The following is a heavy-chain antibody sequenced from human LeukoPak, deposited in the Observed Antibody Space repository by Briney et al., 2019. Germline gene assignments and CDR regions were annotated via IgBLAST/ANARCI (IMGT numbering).Heavy chain of an antibody. D-gene: IGHD4-17*01. V-gene: IGHV3-23*01. CDR2: ILADADGGRT. CDR3: AKDLNYGDGRWEFDP. Sequence: AGGSLRLSCAASGFTFGGFTMAWVRPTPRKGLEWLSGILADADGGRTYYADSVKGRFTISRDNSKNTLYLQMNNLRADDTAVYFCAKDLNYGDGRWEFDPWGQGTLVTV. CDR1: GFTFGGFT. J-gene: IGHJ5*02.